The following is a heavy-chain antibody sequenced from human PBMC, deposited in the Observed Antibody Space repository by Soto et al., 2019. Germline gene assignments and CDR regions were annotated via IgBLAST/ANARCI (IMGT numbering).Heavy chain of an antibody. V-gene: IGHV3-30-3*01. CDR2: ISFDGSKK. CDR1: GFTFSSFT. D-gene: IGHD6-19*01. J-gene: IGHJ4*02. Sequence: QVQLVESGGGVVQPGRSLTLSCAASGFTFSSFTMHWVRQAPGKGLEWVAVISFDGSKKYYTDSVKGRFTISRDKSKNTLYLQMNSLRAEDTAVYYCARAPFSSGWSDYWGQGTLVSVSS. CDR3: ARAPFSSGWSDY.